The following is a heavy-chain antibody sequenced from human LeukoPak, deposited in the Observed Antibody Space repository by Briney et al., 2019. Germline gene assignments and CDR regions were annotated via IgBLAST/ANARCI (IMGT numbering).Heavy chain of an antibody. Sequence: PSETLSLTCAVYGGSFSDYYWSWIRQPPGKGLEWIGEINHSGSTNYNPSLKSRVTISVDTSKNQFSLKLSSVTAADTAVYYCARGDDHDYGDLYFDYWGQGTLVTASS. CDR3: ARGDDHDYGDLYFDY. CDR1: GGSFSDYY. D-gene: IGHD4-17*01. J-gene: IGHJ4*02. CDR2: INHSGST. V-gene: IGHV4-34*01.